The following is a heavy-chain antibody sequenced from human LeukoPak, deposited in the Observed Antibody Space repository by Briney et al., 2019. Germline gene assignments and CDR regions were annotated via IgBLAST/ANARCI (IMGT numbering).Heavy chain of an antibody. CDR3: ARDAYCGGDCYFDY. J-gene: IGHJ4*02. CDR2: IYSGGST. D-gene: IGHD2-21*02. V-gene: IGHV3-53*01. Sequence: ETLSLTCAVSGGSISSNSYYWGWIRQPPGKGLEWVSVIYSGGSTYYADSVKGRFTISRDNSKNTLYLQMNSLRAEDTAVYYCARDAYCGGDCYFDYWGQGTLVTVSS. CDR1: GGSISSNSYY.